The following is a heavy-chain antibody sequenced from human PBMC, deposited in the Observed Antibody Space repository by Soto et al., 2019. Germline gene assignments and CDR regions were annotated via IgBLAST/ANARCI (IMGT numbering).Heavy chain of an antibody. D-gene: IGHD3-16*01. CDR3: ARDWGANCDY. CDR1: GYTFTSYG. Sequence: QVQLVQSGAEVKEPGASVKVSCKASGYTFTSYGFTWVRHAPGQGLEWLGWISAYNGNTKYAQKFQGRVTMTTDTSASTAYMELRSLRSDDTAVYYCARDWGANCDYWGQGTLVTVSS. J-gene: IGHJ4*02. CDR2: ISAYNGNT. V-gene: IGHV1-18*01.